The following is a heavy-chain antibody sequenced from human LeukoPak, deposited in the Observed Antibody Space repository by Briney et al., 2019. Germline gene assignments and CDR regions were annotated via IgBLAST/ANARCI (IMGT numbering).Heavy chain of an antibody. CDR1: GGTFSSYA. CDR3: ARVNPRGTYLRSYFDY. Sequence: GASVKVSCKASGGTFSSYAISWVRQAPGQGLEWMGGIIPIFGTANYAQKFQGRVTITADESTSTAYMELSSLRSEDTAVYYCARVNPRGTYLRSYFDYWGQGSLVTVPS. CDR2: IIPIFGTA. J-gene: IGHJ4*02. D-gene: IGHD1-1*01. V-gene: IGHV1-69*13.